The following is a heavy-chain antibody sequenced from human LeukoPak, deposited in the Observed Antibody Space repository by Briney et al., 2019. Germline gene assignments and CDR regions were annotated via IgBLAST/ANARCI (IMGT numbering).Heavy chain of an antibody. CDR3: AKGTSVAGIRPNDY. D-gene: IGHD6-19*01. V-gene: IGHV3-23*01. J-gene: IGHJ4*02. Sequence: PGGSLRLSCAASGFTFSSYAMSWVRQAPGKGLEWVSAISGSGGSTYYADSVKGRFTISRDNSKNTLYLQMNSLRAEDTAVYYCAKGTSVAGIRPNDYWGQGTLVTVSS. CDR1: GFTFSSYA. CDR2: ISGSGGST.